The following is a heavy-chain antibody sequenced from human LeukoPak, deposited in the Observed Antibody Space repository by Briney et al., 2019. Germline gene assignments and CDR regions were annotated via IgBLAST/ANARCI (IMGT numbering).Heavy chain of an antibody. V-gene: IGHV1-8*01. CDR1: GYTLTSYD. Sequence: GASVKVSCKASGYTLTSYDINWVRQATGQGLEWMGWMNPNSGNTGYAQKFQGRVTMTRNTSISTAYMELSSLRSEDTAVYYCAMSVGATNYYYYMDVWGKGTTVTVSS. CDR3: AMSVGATNYYYYMDV. D-gene: IGHD1-26*01. CDR2: MNPNSGNT. J-gene: IGHJ6*03.